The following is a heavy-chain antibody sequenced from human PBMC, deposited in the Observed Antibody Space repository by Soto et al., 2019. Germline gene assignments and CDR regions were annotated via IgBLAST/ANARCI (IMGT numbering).Heavy chain of an antibody. CDR2: ISGSGLVT. CDR3: ANTRGTHCRGGSYYYFDI. J-gene: IGHJ4*02. CDR1: GFGFGSYA. D-gene: IGHD2-15*01. Sequence: AQLSESGGGLVRPGGSLRVSCAASGFGFGSYAMAWIRQAPGKGLEWVSSISGSGLVTYYADSVRGRFAVSRDNSRNTLFIQMKWLRAKDTAMYFCANTRGTHCRGGSYYYFDIWRRGALVSV. V-gene: IGHV3-23*01.